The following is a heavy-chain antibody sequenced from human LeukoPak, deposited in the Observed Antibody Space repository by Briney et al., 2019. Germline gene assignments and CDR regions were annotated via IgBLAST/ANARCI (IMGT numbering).Heavy chain of an antibody. CDR1: GGSFSGYY. J-gene: IGHJ2*01. V-gene: IGHV4-34*01. CDR2: INHSGST. Sequence: SETLSLTCAVYGGSFSGYYWSWIRQPPGKGLEWIGEINHSGSTNYNPSLKSRVTISVDTSKNQFSLKLSSVTAADTAVYYCASPAKHDYRDPNWYFDLWGRGTLVTVSS. CDR3: ASPAKHDYRDPNWYFDL. D-gene: IGHD4-17*01.